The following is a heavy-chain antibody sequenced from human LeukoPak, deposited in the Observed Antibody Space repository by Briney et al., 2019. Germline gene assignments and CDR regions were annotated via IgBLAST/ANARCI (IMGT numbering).Heavy chain of an antibody. D-gene: IGHD2-15*01. CDR1: GFTFSTYG. V-gene: IGHV3-33*03. J-gene: IGHJ4*02. CDR3: ACYGIAPPY. Sequence: GGSLRLSCTASGFTFSTYGMHWVRQAPGKGLEWLALIWSDGSLKYYADSVRGRFTISRDNAKNSLYLQMNSLRAEDTAVYYCACYGIAPPYWGQGTLVTVSS. CDR2: IWSDGSLK.